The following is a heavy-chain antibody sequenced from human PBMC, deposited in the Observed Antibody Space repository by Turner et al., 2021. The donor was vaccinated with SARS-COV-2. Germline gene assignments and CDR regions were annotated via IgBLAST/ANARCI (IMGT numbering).Heavy chain of an antibody. D-gene: IGHD1-26*01. CDR2: IYSGGST. V-gene: IGHV3-66*02. CDR3: ATDLKGGRGP. Sequence: EGQRVESGGGFVQPGGSLRLSCAASGFTVSSNYMSWVRQAPGKGLEWVSVIYSGGSTYYADSVKGRFTISRDNSKNTLYLQMNSLRAEDTAVYYCATDLKGGRGPWGQGTLVTVSS. J-gene: IGHJ5*02. CDR1: GFTVSSNY.